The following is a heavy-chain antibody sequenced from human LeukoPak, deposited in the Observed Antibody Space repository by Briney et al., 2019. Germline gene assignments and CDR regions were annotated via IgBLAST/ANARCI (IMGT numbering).Heavy chain of an antibody. CDR2: IYSGGST. V-gene: IGHV3-53*01. CDR3: ASVYSRSSEGMDV. CDR1: GITVSSNY. J-gene: IGHJ6*02. Sequence: GGSLRLSCAASGITVSSNYMSWVRQAPGKGLEWVSVIYSGGSTYYADSVKGRFTISRDNSKNTLYLQMNSLRAEDTAVYYCASVYSRSSEGMDVWGQGTTVTVSS. D-gene: IGHD6-6*01.